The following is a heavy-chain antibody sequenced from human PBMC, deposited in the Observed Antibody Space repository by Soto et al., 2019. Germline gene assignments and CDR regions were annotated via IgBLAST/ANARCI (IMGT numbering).Heavy chain of an antibody. Sequence: ASVKVSCKASGGTFSSYTISWVRQAPGQGLEWMGRIIPILGMANYAQKFQGRVTITADKSTSTAYMELSSLRSEDTAVYYCARDPHARSDSPGIAVAGPTAEYFQHWGQGTLVTVSS. CDR3: ARDPHARSDSPGIAVAGPTAEYFQH. V-gene: IGHV1-69*04. CDR2: IIPILGMA. CDR1: GGTFSSYT. J-gene: IGHJ1*01. D-gene: IGHD6-19*01.